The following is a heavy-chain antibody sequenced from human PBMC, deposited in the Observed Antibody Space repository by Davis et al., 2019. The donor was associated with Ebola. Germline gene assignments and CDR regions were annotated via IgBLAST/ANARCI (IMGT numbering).Heavy chain of an antibody. CDR1: GFTFSTYG. V-gene: IGHV3-30*18. CDR3: AKSGLSFGVVKYHYGMDV. Sequence: PGGSLTLSCVASGFTFSTYGMHWARQAPGKGLEWVAVISYDGSTKYYADSVKGRFTISRDNSKNTLYLQMNSLRAEDTAVYYCAKSGLSFGVVKYHYGMDVWGKGTTVTVSS. D-gene: IGHD3-3*01. J-gene: IGHJ6*04. CDR2: ISYDGSTK.